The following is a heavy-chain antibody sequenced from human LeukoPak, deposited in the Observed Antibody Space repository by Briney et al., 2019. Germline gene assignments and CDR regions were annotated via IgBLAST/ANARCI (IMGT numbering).Heavy chain of an antibody. CDR3: ANDNGGPFTFDY. D-gene: IGHD3-16*01. V-gene: IGHV3-23*01. Sequence: GGSLRLSCTASGFTFTSYAMSWVRQAPGKGLEWVSGISGGSDWTDYADSVKGRFTISRDNSKNTLYLQMNSLRAEDTAVYYCANDNGGPFTFDYWGQGTPVTFS. CDR1: GFTFTSYA. CDR2: ISGGSDWT. J-gene: IGHJ4*02.